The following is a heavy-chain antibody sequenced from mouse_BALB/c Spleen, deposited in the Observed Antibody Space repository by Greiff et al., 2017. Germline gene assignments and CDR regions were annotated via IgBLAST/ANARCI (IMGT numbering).Heavy chain of an antibody. CDR2: ISNGGGST. J-gene: IGHJ2*01. CDR1: GFTFSSYT. Sequence: EVKVVESGGGLVQPGGSLKLSCAASGFTFSSYTMSWVRQTPEKRLEWVAYISNGGGSTYYPDTVKGRFTISRDNAKNTLYLQMSSLKSEDTAMYYCARHPLYYGSSYDYFDYWGQGTTLTVSS. D-gene: IGHD1-1*01. V-gene: IGHV5-12-2*01. CDR3: ARHPLYYGSSYDYFDY.